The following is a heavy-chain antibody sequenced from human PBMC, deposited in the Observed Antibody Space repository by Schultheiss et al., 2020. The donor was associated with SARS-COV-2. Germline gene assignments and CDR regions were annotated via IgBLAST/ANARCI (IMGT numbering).Heavy chain of an antibody. CDR3: ASISGGDDY. D-gene: IGHD2-15*01. V-gene: IGHV4-38-2*01. CDR2: IYYSGST. CDR1: GYSISSGYY. Sequence: SETLSLTCAVSGYSISSGYYWGWIRQPPGKGLEWIGYIYYSGSTYYNPSLKSRVTISVDTSKNQFSLKLSSVTAADTAVYYCASISGGDDYWGQGTLVTVSS. J-gene: IGHJ4*02.